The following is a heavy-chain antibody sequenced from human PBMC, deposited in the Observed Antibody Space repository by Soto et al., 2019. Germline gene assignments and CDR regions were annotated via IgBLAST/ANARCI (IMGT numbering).Heavy chain of an antibody. V-gene: IGHV1-69*13. J-gene: IGHJ4*02. CDR1: GGTFSSYA. CDR3: ARGSFGVVIIWPHFDY. Sequence: ASVKVSCKASGGTFSSYAISWVRQAPGQGLEWMGGIIPIFGTANYAQKFQGRVTITADESTSTAYMELSSLRSEDTAVYYCARGSFGVVIIWPHFDYWGQGTLVTVSS. D-gene: IGHD3-3*01. CDR2: IIPIFGTA.